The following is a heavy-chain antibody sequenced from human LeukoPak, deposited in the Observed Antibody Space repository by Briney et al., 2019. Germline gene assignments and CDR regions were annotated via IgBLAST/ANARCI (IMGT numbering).Heavy chain of an antibody. D-gene: IGHD3-10*01. J-gene: IGHJ4*02. V-gene: IGHV3-23*01. CDR2: ISPSGDIK. CDR1: GFTFSNHG. CDR3: AKDDAWLRYGE. Sequence: PGGSLRLSCATSGFTFSNHGMNWVRQAPGKVLEWVSGISPSGDIKYYADSVKGRFTISRDNSKNTVYLEVISLTDEDTAVYYCAKDDAWLRYGEWSQGTLVTVSS.